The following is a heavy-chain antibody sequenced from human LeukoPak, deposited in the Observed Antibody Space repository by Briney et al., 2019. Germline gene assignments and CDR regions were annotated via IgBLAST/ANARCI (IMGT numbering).Heavy chain of an antibody. CDR2: ISAYNGNT. CDR3: ARAAWFGELLYTYFDY. D-gene: IGHD3-10*01. CDR1: GYTFTSYG. Sequence: GASVKVSCKASGYTFTSYGISWVRQAPGQGLEWMGWISAYNGNTNYAQKLQGRVTMTTDTSTSTAYMELRSLRSDDTAVYYCARAAWFGELLYTYFDYWGQGTPVTVSS. V-gene: IGHV1-18*01. J-gene: IGHJ4*02.